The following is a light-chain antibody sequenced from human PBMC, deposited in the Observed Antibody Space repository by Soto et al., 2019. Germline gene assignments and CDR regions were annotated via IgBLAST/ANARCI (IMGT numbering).Light chain of an antibody. CDR2: GAS. Sequence: EIVLTQSPGTLSLSPGXRATLSCRASQSVSSSYLAWYQQKPAQAPRLLIYGASSRATGIADRFSGSGSGTDFTLTISRLEPEDFAVYYCKQYGSSTFRQGTKVDIK. V-gene: IGKV3-20*01. CDR3: KQYGSST. J-gene: IGKJ1*01. CDR1: QSVSSSY.